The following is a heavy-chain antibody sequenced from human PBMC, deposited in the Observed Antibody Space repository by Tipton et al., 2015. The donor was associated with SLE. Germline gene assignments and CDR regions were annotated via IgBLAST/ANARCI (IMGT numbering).Heavy chain of an antibody. D-gene: IGHD3-10*01. CDR1: GGSLRDYW. CDR2: SYHRGTT. V-gene: IGHV4-34*01. Sequence: TLSHTCAVYGGSLRDYWWSWVRQPPGKGLAWIGESYHRGTTNYNPSLKSRVTLSRDTSKNQFSLRLTSVTAADTAVYYCARPRDYYGSGSLSDAFDIWGQGTMVTVSS. CDR3: ARPRDYYGSGSLSDAFDI. J-gene: IGHJ3*02.